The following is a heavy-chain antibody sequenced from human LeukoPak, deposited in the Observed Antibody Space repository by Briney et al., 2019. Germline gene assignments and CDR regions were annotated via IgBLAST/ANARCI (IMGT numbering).Heavy chain of an antibody. CDR3: AREVGDTAMVTHFDY. CDR2: INHSGST. CDR1: GGSFSGYY. V-gene: IGHV4-34*01. J-gene: IGHJ4*02. D-gene: IGHD5-18*01. Sequence: SETLSLTCAVYGGSFSGYYWSWIRQPPGKGLEWIGEINHSGSTNYNPSLKSRVTMSVDTSKNQFSLKLSSVTAADTAVYYCAREVGDTAMVTHFDYWGQGTLVTVSS.